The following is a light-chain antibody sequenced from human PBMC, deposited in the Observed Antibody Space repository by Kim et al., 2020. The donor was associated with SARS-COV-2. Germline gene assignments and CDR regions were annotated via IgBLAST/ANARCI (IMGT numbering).Light chain of an antibody. CDR3: QAWDSSTVV. J-gene: IGLJ2*01. Sequence: SVSPGQTASITCSGDKLGDNYACWYQQKPGQSPVLVLYQDSKRPSGIPERFSGSNSGNTATLTISGTQAMDEADYYCQAWDSSTVVFGGGTQLTVL. CDR1: KLGDNY. V-gene: IGLV3-1*01. CDR2: QDS.